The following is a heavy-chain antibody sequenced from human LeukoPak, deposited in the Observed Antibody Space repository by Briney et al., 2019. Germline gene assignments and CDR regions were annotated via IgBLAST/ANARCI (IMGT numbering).Heavy chain of an antibody. D-gene: IGHD6-13*01. CDR3: ARGLGPPSSSWYLFDY. CDR2: INHSGST. V-gene: IGHV4-34*01. Sequence: KPSETLSLTCTVSGGSISSYYWSWIRQPPGKGLEWIGEINHSGSTNYNPSLKSRVTISVDTSKNQFSLKLSSVTAADTAVYYCARGLGPPSSSWYLFDYWGQGTLVTVSS. J-gene: IGHJ4*02. CDR1: GGSISSYY.